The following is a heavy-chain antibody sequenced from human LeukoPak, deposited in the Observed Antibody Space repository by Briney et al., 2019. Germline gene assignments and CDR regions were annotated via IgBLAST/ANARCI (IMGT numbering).Heavy chain of an antibody. CDR2: IYHSGST. J-gene: IGHJ4*02. CDR3: ARSGNTYYDFWSGYYPLDY. V-gene: IGHV4-4*02. D-gene: IGHD3-3*01. Sequence: PSETLSLTCAVSGGSISSSNWWSWVRQPPGKGLEWIGEIYHSGSTNYNPSLKSRVTISVDKSKNQFSLKLSSVTAADTAVYYCARSGNTYYDFWSGYYPLDYWGQGTLVTVSS. CDR1: GGSISSSNW.